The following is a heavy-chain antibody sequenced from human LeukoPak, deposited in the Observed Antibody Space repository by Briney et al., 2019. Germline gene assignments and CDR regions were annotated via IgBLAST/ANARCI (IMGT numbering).Heavy chain of an antibody. D-gene: IGHD3-10*01. CDR2: INGDGSTT. J-gene: IGHJ4*02. CDR3: ARDYAGSPDY. V-gene: IGHV3-74*03. Sequence: PGGSLRLSCTASGFTFSTYWINWVSQSQGKGLVWVALINGDGSTTTHADSVKGRFTISRDNAKNTAYLQMNSLRDEDTAVYFCARDYAGSPDYWGQGTLVTVSA. CDR1: GFTFSTYW.